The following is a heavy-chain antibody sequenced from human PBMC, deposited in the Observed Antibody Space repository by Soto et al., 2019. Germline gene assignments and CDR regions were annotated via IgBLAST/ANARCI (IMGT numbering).Heavy chain of an antibody. CDR1: GYTFTDYA. V-gene: IGHV1-3*01. J-gene: IGHJ6*02. CDR2: MNAGVGNT. CDR3: ARDVGVSGSYYEYYYYYGMDV. D-gene: IGHD3-10*01. Sequence: GASVKVSCKASGYTFTDYALHWVRQAPGQRLEWMGWMNAGVGNTLYSQKFQGRITITTDTSASTAYMELKSLKSDDTAMYYCARDVGVSGSYYEYYYYYGMDVWAQGTKVTVSS.